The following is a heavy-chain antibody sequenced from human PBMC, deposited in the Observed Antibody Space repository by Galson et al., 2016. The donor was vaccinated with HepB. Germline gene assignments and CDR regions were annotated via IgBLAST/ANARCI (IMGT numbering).Heavy chain of an antibody. CDR2: ISFTGGSI. V-gene: IGHV3-23*01. CDR3: AKRPTWRIAIPVDYFDY. Sequence: SLRLSCAASGFTFSTYAMSWVRQAPGKGLEWVSGISFTGGSIYYADSVKGRLTMSRDNPKNTLFLQMNSLRVEDTAVYYCAKRPTWRIAIPVDYFDYWGQGTMVTVSS. J-gene: IGHJ4*02. CDR1: GFTFSTYA. D-gene: IGHD6-13*01.